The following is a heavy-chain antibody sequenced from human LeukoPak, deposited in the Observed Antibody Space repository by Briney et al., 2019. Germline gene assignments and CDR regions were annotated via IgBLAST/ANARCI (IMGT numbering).Heavy chain of an antibody. J-gene: IGHJ4*02. CDR2: ISGSGGST. Sequence: GGSLRLSCAASGFTFSVYAMTWVRQAPGQGLEWVSAISGSGGSTYYADSVKGRFTISRDNSKNTLYLQMNSLRAEDTAVYYCARNLNDYGDRIWDYWGQGTLVTVSS. CDR3: ARNLNDYGDRIWDY. CDR1: GFTFSVYA. D-gene: IGHD4-17*01. V-gene: IGHV3-23*01.